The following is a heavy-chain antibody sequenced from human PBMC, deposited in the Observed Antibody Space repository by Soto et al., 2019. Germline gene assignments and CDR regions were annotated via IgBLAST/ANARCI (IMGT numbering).Heavy chain of an antibody. V-gene: IGHV1-2*02. Sequence: GSGKVCCNSSGYPFSGYFMHCVRQAPGQGLEWMGWINPNSGAKKYEQKFQGRATMTRDTSISTAYMELTMLRSDDTAVYYCARGGGTTLAHLPWSQGTLVTVSS. J-gene: IGHJ5*02. CDR3: ARGGGTTLAHLP. D-gene: IGHD1-1*01. CDR1: GYPFSGYF. CDR2: INPNSGAK.